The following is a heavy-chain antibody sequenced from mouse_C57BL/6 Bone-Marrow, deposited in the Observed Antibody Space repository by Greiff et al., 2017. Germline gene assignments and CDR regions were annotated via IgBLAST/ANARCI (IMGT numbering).Heavy chain of an antibody. D-gene: IGHD2-4*01. CDR1: GYTFTSYG. CDR2: IYPRSGNT. Sequence: QVQLQQSGAELARPGASVKLSCKASGYTFTSYGISWVKQRTGQGLEWIGEIYPRSGNTYYNEKFKGKATLTADKSSSTEYMELRSLTSEDSAVYFCARSGNDYSWFAYWGQGTLVTVSA. J-gene: IGHJ3*01. CDR3: ARSGNDYSWFAY. V-gene: IGHV1-81*01.